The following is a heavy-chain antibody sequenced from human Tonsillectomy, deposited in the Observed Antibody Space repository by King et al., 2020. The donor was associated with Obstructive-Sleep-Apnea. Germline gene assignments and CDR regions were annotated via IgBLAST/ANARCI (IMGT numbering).Heavy chain of an antibody. V-gene: IGHV5-10-1*03. CDR1: GYSFTSYW. CDR2: IDPSDSYT. D-gene: IGHD3-10*01. J-gene: IGHJ3*02. Sequence: VQLVESGAEVKKPGESLRISCKGSGYSFTSYWISWVRQMPGKGLEWMGRIDPSDSYTNYSPSFQGHVTISADKSISTAYLQWSSLKASDTAMYYCARHRDYYGSGSYQSHDAFDIWGQGTMVTVSS. CDR3: ARHRDYYGSGSYQSHDAFDI.